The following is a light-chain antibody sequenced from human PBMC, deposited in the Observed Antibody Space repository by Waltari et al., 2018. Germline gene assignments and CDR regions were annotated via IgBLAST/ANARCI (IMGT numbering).Light chain of an antibody. J-gene: IGLJ3*02. Sequence: QSALTPPASVSGSPGQSITISCTGTSSDVGGYNSVSWYQQHPGTAPKLMIFEVSNRPSGVSNRFSGSKSGNTASLTISGLQAEDESDYYCSSYTSSSTPWVFGGGTKLTVL. CDR2: EVS. CDR1: SSDVGGYNS. V-gene: IGLV2-14*01. CDR3: SSYTSSSTPWV.